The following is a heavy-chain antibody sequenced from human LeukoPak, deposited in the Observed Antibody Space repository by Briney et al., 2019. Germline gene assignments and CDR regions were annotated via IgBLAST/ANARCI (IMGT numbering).Heavy chain of an antibody. D-gene: IGHD6-13*01. J-gene: IGHJ4*02. V-gene: IGHV3-11*01. CDR2: IGTTI. CDR1: GFTFSDSY. CDR3: ARGIPNSSSWPLFDY. Sequence: GGSLRLSCAASGFTFSDSYMSWIRQAPGKGLECVSYIGTTIYYADSVKGRFTISRDNAKNSLFLQMNSLRAEDTAVYYCARGIPNSSSWPLFDYWGQGTLVTVSS.